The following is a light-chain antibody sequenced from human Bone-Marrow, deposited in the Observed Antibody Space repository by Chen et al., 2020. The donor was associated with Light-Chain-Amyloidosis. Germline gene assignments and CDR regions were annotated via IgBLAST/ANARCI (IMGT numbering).Light chain of an antibody. CDR3: SSYTITNTLV. Sequence: QSALTQPASVSGSPGQSITISCTGTSSDVGGDNHVSWYQQHPDKAPKLLIYEVTNRPSWVPARFSGCKSDNTASLTISGLQTEDEADYFGSSYTITNTLVFGSGTRVTVL. CDR2: EVT. CDR1: SSDVGGDNH. J-gene: IGLJ1*01. V-gene: IGLV2-14*01.